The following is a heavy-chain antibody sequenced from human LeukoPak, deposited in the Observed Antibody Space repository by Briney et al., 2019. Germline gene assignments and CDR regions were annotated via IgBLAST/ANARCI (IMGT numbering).Heavy chain of an antibody. Sequence: SETLSLTCTVSGGSISSYYWSWIRQPPGKGLEWIGYIYYGGSTNYNPSLKSRVTISVDTSKNQFSLKLSSVTAADTAVYYCASSLNSGGWYYFDYWGQGTLVTVSS. D-gene: IGHD6-19*01. CDR1: GGSISSYY. CDR3: ASSLNSGGWYYFDY. V-gene: IGHV4-59*08. J-gene: IGHJ4*02. CDR2: IYYGGST.